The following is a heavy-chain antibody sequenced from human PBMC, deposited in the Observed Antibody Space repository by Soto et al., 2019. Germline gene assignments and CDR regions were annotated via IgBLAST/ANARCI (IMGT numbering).Heavy chain of an antibody. D-gene: IGHD3-3*01. CDR3: ARLGTIFGVVKYYYYYYGMDV. CDR2: INHSGST. Sequence: SETLSLTXAVYGGSFSGYYWSWIRQPPGKGLEWIGEINHSGSTNYNPSLKSRVTISVDASKNQFSLKLSSVTAADTAVYYCARLGTIFGVVKYYYYYYGMDVWGQGTTVTVSS. V-gene: IGHV4-34*01. J-gene: IGHJ6*02. CDR1: GGSFSGYY.